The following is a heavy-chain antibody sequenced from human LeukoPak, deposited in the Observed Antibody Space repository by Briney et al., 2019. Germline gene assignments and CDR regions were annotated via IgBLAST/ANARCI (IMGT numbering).Heavy chain of an antibody. V-gene: IGHV3-53*04. CDR2: IYSGGGT. CDR1: GFTVSSNY. D-gene: IGHD3-22*01. Sequence: GGSLRLSCAASGFTVSSNYMNWVRQAPGKGLEWVSVIYSGGGTYYADSVKGRFTISRHNPKNTLYLQMNSLSPEDTAVYYCARASYYYDDSGYYYDYWGQGTLVTVSS. CDR3: ARASYYYDDSGYYYDY. J-gene: IGHJ4*02.